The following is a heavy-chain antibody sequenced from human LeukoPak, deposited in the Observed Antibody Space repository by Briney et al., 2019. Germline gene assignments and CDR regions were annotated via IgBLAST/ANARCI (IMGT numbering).Heavy chain of an antibody. J-gene: IGHJ4*02. CDR2: ISAYNGNT. CDR1: GYTFTSYG. CDR3: ARAREYYYDSSGLDY. V-gene: IGHV1-18*01. D-gene: IGHD3-22*01. Sequence: ASVKVSCKASGYTFTSYGISWVRQAPGQGLEWMGWISAYNGNTNYAQKFQGRVTMTRDTSISTAYMELSRLRSDDTAVYYCARAREYYYDSSGLDYWGQGTLVTVSS.